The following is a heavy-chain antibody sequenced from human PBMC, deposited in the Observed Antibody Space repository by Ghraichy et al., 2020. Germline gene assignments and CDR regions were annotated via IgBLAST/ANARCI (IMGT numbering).Heavy chain of an antibody. J-gene: IGHJ6*03. CDR3: AKAGGGCRGGCKTYYYYMDV. D-gene: IGHD2-15*01. Sequence: GESLNISCAASGFTFDDFAMHWVRQAPGKGLEWVSLISWDGDSTFYADSVKGRFTISRDNSKNSLYLQMNSLRAEDTAFYYCAKAGGGCRGGCKTYYYYMDVWGKGTTVTVSS. CDR1: GFTFDDFA. CDR2: ISWDGDST. V-gene: IGHV3-43D*03.